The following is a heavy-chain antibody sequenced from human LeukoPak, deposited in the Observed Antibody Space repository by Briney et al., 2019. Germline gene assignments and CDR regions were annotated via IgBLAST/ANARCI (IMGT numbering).Heavy chain of an antibody. V-gene: IGHV3-30*02. CDR1: GFIFRSYG. CDR2: IRSDGSDK. J-gene: IGHJ4*02. Sequence: GGSLRLSCAASGFIFRSYGMHWVRQAPGKGLEWVAFIRSDGSDKYYAGSVKGRFTISRDNSKNTMYLQKNCLRAEDTAVYYCAKHDSGSYYWGQGTLVTVSS. CDR3: AKHDSGSYY. D-gene: IGHD3-22*01.